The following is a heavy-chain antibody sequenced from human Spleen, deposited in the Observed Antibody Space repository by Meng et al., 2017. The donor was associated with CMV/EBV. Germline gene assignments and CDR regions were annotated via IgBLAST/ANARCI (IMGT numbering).Heavy chain of an antibody. D-gene: IGHD6-6*01. Sequence: HESASRLMEPGQTLSLPCTVLAGSLSSCDYFLSCISQPPGKGREWIGYIYYSGSTYYSTSLKSRVTIPVDTSKNQFSLKLSLVPAADTAVDYCARVVPTTDSGSAPIDYWGQGTLVTVSS. V-gene: IGHV4-30-4*08. CDR2: IYYSGST. CDR1: AGSLSSCDYF. CDR3: ARVVPTTDSGSAPIDY. J-gene: IGHJ4*02.